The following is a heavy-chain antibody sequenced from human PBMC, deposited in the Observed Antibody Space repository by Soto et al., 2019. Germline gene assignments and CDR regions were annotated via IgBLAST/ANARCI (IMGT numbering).Heavy chain of an antibody. CDR2: ISYDGSNK. J-gene: IGHJ5*02. V-gene: IGHV3-30*03. Sequence: LRLSCAASGFTFSSYGMHWVRQAPGKGLEWVAVISYDGSNKYYADSVKGRFTISRDNSKNTLYLQMNSLRAEDTAVYYCAPDWFDPWGQGTLVTVSS. CDR3: APDWFDP. CDR1: GFTFSSYG.